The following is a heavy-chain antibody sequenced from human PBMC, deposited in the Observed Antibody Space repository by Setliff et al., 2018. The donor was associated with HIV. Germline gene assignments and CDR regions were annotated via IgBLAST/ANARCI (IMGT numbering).Heavy chain of an antibody. V-gene: IGHV4-39*01. J-gene: IGHJ3*02. CDR3: GRVAGYCAPSRCYGYNAFDI. CDR2: IYHTGKT. Sequence: PSETLSLTCTVSGGSVSTSSYSWGWIRQPPEKGLEWIGTIYHTGKTYYNSSLNSRATIAVDTSKDQFSLNLGTVTAADTAVYYCGRVAGYCAPSRCYGYNAFDIWGPGTMVTVSS. CDR1: GGSVSTSSYS. D-gene: IGHD2-15*01.